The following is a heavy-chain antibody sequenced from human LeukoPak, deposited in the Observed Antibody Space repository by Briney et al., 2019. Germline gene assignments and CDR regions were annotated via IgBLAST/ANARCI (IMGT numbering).Heavy chain of an antibody. V-gene: IGHV3-23*01. CDR1: GFTFSSYA. D-gene: IGHD3-3*01. J-gene: IGHJ3*02. CDR2: ISGSGGST. CDR3: AKDFTGSYDFWSGYYLAFDI. Sequence: GGSLRLSCAASGFTFSSYAMSWVRQAPGKGLEWVSAISGSGGSTYYADSVKGRFTISRDNSKKTLYLQMNSLRAEDTAVYYCAKDFTGSYDFWSGYYLAFDIWGQGTMVTVSS.